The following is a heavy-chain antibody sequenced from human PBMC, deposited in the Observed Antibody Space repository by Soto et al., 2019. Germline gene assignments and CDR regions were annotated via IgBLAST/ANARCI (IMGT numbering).Heavy chain of an antibody. CDR3: AREGAEQQLPNSYSNGMDV. Sequence: GASVKVSCKASGYTFTSYGISWVRQAPGQGLEWMGWISAYNGNTNYAQKLQGRVTMTADTSASTACMELRSLRSDDTAVYYCAREGAEQQLPNSYSNGMDVGGQGTRVT. CDR1: GYTFTSYG. D-gene: IGHD6-13*01. J-gene: IGHJ6*02. V-gene: IGHV1-18*01. CDR2: ISAYNGNT.